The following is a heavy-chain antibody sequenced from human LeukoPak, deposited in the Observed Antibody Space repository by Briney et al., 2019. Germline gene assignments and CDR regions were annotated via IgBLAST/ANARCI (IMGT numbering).Heavy chain of an antibody. CDR2: IKQDGSEK. D-gene: IGHD2-2*01. CDR1: GYTFSNYW. J-gene: IGHJ4*02. V-gene: IGHV3-7*04. Sequence: PGGSLRHSCAVSGYTFSNYWMTWVRQAPGKGLEWVANIKQDGSEKYCVDSVKGRFTISRDNAKNSLYLQMNSLRAEDRAVYYCARDRCSSSSCFIDYWGQGTLVTVSS. CDR3: ARDRCSSSSCFIDY.